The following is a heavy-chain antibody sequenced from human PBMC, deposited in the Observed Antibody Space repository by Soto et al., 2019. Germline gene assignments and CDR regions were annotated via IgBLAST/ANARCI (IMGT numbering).Heavy chain of an antibody. CDR3: ARGTGSGDWRIDY. J-gene: IGHJ4*02. D-gene: IGHD2-15*01. CDR1: GFTFDYYS. V-gene: IGHV3-48*01. CDR2: ISSSTIRI. Sequence: PGGSLRLSCAASGFTFDYYSMNWVRQAPGKGLEWLAYISSSTIRIDYADSAKGRFTISRDNANNLLYLQMNSLRAEDTAVYFCARGTGSGDWRIDYWGQGTLVTVSS.